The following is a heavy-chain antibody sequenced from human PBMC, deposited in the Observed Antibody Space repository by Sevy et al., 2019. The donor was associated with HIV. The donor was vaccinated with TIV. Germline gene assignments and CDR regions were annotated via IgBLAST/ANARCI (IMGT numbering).Heavy chain of an antibody. Sequence: SETLSLTCTVSGGSISSSSYYWGWIRQPPGKGLEWIGSIYYSGSTYYNPSLQSRVTISVDTSMNQFSLKLSSVTAADTAVYYCARHDGSGSYPDYWGQGTLVTVSS. CDR1: GGSISSSSYY. J-gene: IGHJ4*02. V-gene: IGHV4-39*01. CDR2: IYYSGST. CDR3: ARHDGSGSYPDY. D-gene: IGHD3-10*01.